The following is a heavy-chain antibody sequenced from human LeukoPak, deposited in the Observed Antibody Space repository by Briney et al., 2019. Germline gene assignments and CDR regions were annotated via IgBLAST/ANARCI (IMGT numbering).Heavy chain of an antibody. J-gene: IGHJ3*02. CDR1: ELTFSDYY. Sequence: GGSLRLSCAASELTFSDYYMTWIRQAPGKGLEWLSYISSGGSTIYYADSVKGRFTISRDNAKNSLYLQMNSLRAEDTAVYYCARRSNGASDIWGQGTMVTVSS. D-gene: IGHD1-26*01. CDR3: ARRSNGASDI. V-gene: IGHV3-11*01. CDR2: ISSGGSTI.